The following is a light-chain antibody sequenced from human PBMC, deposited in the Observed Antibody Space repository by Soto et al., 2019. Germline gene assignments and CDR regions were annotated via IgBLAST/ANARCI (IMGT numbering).Light chain of an antibody. V-gene: IGKV3-20*01. Sequence: ESVLTQSPGTLSLSPGERATLSCRASQSVSSNYVAWYQQKPGQAPRLLICGASNRATGIPDRFSGSGSGTDFTLTISRLEPEDFAVYYCQQYGSSGTFGQGTKVDIK. CDR2: GAS. J-gene: IGKJ1*01. CDR3: QQYGSSGT. CDR1: QSVSSNY.